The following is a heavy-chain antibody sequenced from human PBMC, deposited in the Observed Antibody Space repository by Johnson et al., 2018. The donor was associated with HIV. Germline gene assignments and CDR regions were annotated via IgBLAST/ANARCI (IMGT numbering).Heavy chain of an antibody. V-gene: IGHV3-13*01. D-gene: IGHD5-18*01. CDR1: EFTFSNYD. Sequence: VQLVESGGGLVQPGGSLRLSCAASEFTFSNYDMHWVRQPTRKSLEWVSTIGTAGDTYYPGSVKGRFTISRENAKNTLYLQMGSLRAEDMAVYYCAGGSWYSYGPQDAFDIWGQGTMVTVSS. CDR3: AGGSWYSYGPQDAFDI. CDR2: IGTAGDT. J-gene: IGHJ3*02.